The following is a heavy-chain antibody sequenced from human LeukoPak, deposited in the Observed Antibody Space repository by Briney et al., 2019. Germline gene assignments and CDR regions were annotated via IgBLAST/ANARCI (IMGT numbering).Heavy chain of an antibody. J-gene: IGHJ4*02. CDR3: AGTLPHYFDY. V-gene: IGHV3-21*01. Sequence: SGGSLRLSCAASGFTFSSYSMNWVRQAPGKGLEWVSSISSSSSYIYYADSLKGRFTISRDNAKNSLYLQMNSLRAEDTAVYYCAGTLPHYFDYRGQGTLVTVSS. CDR2: ISSSSSYI. CDR1: GFTFSSYS.